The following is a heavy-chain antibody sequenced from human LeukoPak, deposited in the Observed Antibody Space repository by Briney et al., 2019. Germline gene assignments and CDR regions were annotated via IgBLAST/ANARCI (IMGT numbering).Heavy chain of an antibody. D-gene: IGHD6-19*01. CDR3: AKDRSLAVAGTPTGSFDY. V-gene: IGHV3-30*18. CDR2: ISYDGSNK. CDR1: GFTFSSYG. Sequence: PGGSLQLSCAASGFTFSSYGMHWVRQAPGKGLEWVAVISYDGSNKYYADSVKGRFTISRDNSKNTLYLQMNSLRAEDTAVYYCAKDRSLAVAGTPTGSFDYWGQGTLVTVSS. J-gene: IGHJ4*02.